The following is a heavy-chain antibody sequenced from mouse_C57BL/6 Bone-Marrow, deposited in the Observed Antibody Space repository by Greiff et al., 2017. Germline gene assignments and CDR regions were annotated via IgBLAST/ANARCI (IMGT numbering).Heavy chain of an antibody. J-gene: IGHJ2*01. CDR3: AETGRVFDY. Sequence: LQQPGAELVKPGASVKLSCKASGYTFTSYWMRWVKQRPGQGLEWIGMIHPNSGSTNYNEKFKSKATLTVDKSSSTAYMQLSSLTSEDSAVYYCAETGRVFDYWGQGTTLTVSS. CDR2: IHPNSGST. D-gene: IGHD4-1*01. V-gene: IGHV1-64*01. CDR1: GYTFTSYW.